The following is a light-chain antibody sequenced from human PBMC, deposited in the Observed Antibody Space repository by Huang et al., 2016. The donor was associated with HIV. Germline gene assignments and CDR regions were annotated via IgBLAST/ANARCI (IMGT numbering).Light chain of an antibody. CDR2: GTS. CDR3: QQYNNWPPNT. Sequence: EVVMTQSPATLSVSPGERATLSCRASQSVSSNLAWDQQKPGQAPGLRIYGTSTRATGIPARFSGSGSGTECTLTISSLQSEDFAVYYCQQYNNWPPNTFGQGTKLEIK. CDR1: QSVSSN. J-gene: IGKJ2*01. V-gene: IGKV3-15*01.